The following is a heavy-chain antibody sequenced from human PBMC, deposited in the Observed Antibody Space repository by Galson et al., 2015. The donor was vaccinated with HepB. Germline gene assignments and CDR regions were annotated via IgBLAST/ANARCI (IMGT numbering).Heavy chain of an antibody. Sequence: ETLSLTCTVSGGSISSSSYYWGWIRQPPGKGLEWIGSIYYSGSTYYNPSLKSRVTISVDTSKNQFSLKLSSVTAADTAVYYCARDFIYSYGYLGGFDYWGQGTLVTVSS. J-gene: IGHJ4*02. V-gene: IGHV4-39*01. D-gene: IGHD5-18*01. CDR2: IYYSGST. CDR1: GGSISSSSYY. CDR3: ARDFIYSYGYLGGFDY.